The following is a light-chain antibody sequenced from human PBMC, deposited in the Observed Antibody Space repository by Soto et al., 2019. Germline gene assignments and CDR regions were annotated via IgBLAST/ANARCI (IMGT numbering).Light chain of an antibody. CDR1: TSNIGNNY. CDR2: DHN. J-gene: IGLJ3*02. Sequence: QSVLTQPPSVSAAPGQKVTISCSGTTSNIGNNYVSWYQQRPGTAPKLLIYDHNKRPSGIPDRFSGYKSGTSATLGITGLQTGDEADYYCGKWDRSLSDMVFGGGTKVNVL. V-gene: IGLV1-51*01. CDR3: GKWDRSLSDMV.